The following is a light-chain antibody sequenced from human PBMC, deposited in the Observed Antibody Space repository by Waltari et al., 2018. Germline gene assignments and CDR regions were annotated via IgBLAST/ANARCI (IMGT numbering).Light chain of an antibody. V-gene: IGKV2-28*01. CDR2: LVS. Sequence: DIVMTQSPLSLPVSTGEPASISCRSSQSLLHSSGNTFLDWYLQKPGQAPQLLIYLVSNRASGVPDRFSGSGSGTDFTLKISRVEAEDVGVYYCMQARQTPWTFGQGTKVEIK. CDR1: QSLLHSSGNTF. J-gene: IGKJ1*01. CDR3: MQARQTPWT.